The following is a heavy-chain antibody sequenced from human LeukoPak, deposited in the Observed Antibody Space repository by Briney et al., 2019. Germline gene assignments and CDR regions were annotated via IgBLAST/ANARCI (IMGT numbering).Heavy chain of an antibody. CDR1: GFTFSRYW. D-gene: IGHD3-22*01. V-gene: IGHV3-7*03. CDR3: ARDKGDYDTSGSLFVF. J-gene: IGHJ4*02. Sequence: GGSLRLSCVASGFTFSRYWMSWVRQVPRKGQEWVANIKQDGSEKYYVDSVKGRFTISRDNAKNSLYLQMNSLRAEDTAVYYCARDKGDYDTSGSLFVFGGQGTLVTVSS. CDR2: IKQDGSEK.